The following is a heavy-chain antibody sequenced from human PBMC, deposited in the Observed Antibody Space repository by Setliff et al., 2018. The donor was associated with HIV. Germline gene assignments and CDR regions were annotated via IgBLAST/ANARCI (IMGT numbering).Heavy chain of an antibody. CDR1: GGSFSGYY. D-gene: IGHD1-26*01. CDR2: INHSGST. Sequence: PSETLSLTCAVYGGSFSGYYWNWIRQPPGKGLEWIGEINHSGSTNYNPSLKSRVSISVDTSKNQFSLKVRSVIAADTAVYYCAQSESGNQWELPFDYWGQGALVTVSS. J-gene: IGHJ4*02. CDR3: AQSESGNQWELPFDY. V-gene: IGHV4-34*01.